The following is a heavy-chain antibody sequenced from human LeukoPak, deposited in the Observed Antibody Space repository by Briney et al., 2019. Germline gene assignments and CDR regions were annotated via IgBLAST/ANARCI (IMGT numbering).Heavy chain of an antibody. CDR2: ISSSGSTI. J-gene: IGHJ4*02. CDR3: ARDPDSSSWYKSY. Sequence: GGSLRLSCAASGFTFSDYYMSWIRQAPGKGLEWVSYISSSGSTIYYADSVKGRFTISRDNAKNSLYLQMNSLRAEDTAVYYCARDPDSSSWYKSYWGQGTLVTVSS. CDR1: GFTFSDYY. V-gene: IGHV3-11*01. D-gene: IGHD6-13*01.